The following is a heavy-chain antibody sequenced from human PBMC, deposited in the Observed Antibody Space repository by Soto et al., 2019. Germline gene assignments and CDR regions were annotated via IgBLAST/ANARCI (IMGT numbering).Heavy chain of an antibody. D-gene: IGHD3-16*01. V-gene: IGHV3-23*01. Sequence: EVQVLESGGGLVQPGGSLRLSCVVSVFPFGANAMSWVRQAPGKGLEWVSGLSNTGRRTSYADSVKGRFNISRDNSKNTLYLQMTSLSAEDTAMYYCARDGDVNTGFGKDYWGQGTLVTVSS. CDR2: LSNTGRRT. CDR1: VFPFGANA. J-gene: IGHJ4*02. CDR3: ARDGDVNTGFGKDY.